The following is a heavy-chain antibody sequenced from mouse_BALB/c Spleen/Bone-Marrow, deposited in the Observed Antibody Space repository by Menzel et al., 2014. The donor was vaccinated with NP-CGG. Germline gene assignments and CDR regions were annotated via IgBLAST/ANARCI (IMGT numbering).Heavy chain of an antibody. CDR3: ARLGRDY. V-gene: IGHV1S29*02. J-gene: IGHJ2*01. CDR2: IYPYNGGT. CDR1: GYTFTDYN. D-gene: IGHD4-1*01. Sequence: VQLQQSGPELVKPGASVKISCKASGYTFTDYNMHWVKQSHGKSLEWIGYIYPYNGGTGYNQRFKSKATLTVDNSSSTAYMELRSLTSEDSAVYYCARLGRDYWGQGTTLTVSS.